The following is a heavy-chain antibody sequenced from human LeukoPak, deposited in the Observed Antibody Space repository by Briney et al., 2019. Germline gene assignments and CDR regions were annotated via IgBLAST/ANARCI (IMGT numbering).Heavy chain of an antibody. CDR2: IYYSGST. D-gene: IGHD1-26*01. Sequence: TSETLSLTCTVSGGSISSYYWSWIRQPPGKGLEWIGYIYYSGSTNYNPSLKSRVTISVATSKNQFSLKLSSVTAADTAVYYCARGGAYFDYWGQGTLVTVSS. CDR1: GGSISSYY. CDR3: ARGGAYFDY. J-gene: IGHJ4*02. V-gene: IGHV4-59*01.